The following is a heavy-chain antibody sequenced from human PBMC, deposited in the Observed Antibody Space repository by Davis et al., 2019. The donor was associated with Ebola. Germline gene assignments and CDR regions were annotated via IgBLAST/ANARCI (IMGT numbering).Heavy chain of an antibody. V-gene: IGHV4/OR15-8*01. Sequence: MPSETLSLTCAVSGVSVTTRNWWSWVRQPPGKGLEWIGDVYHIWSANYNYNASLKGRVTMSVDKSSNQFSLNLSSVTAADTAVYYCASRVSVTGHFDLWGHGNLVIVSS. CDR1: GVSVTTRNW. D-gene: IGHD2-8*02. CDR3: ASRVSVTGHFDL. J-gene: IGHJ4*01. CDR2: VYHIWSA.